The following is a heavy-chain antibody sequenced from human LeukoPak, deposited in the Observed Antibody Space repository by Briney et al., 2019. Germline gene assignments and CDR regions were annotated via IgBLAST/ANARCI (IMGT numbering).Heavy chain of an antibody. CDR3: ARDAPQWALLEGFDY. V-gene: IGHV1-18*01. D-gene: IGHD1-26*01. CDR1: GYTFTGSG. J-gene: IGHJ4*02. Sequence: ASVKVSCKASGYTFTGSGISWVRQAPGQGLEWMGWISAYIGNANYAQKLQGRVTMTTDTSTSAAYMELRSLRSDDTAVYYCARDAPQWALLEGFDYWGQGTLVTVSS. CDR2: ISAYIGNA.